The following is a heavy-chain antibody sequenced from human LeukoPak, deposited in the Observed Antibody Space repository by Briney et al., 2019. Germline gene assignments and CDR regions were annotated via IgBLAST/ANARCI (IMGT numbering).Heavy chain of an antibody. CDR3: ARARPTTVVTFDS. Sequence: SETLSLTCTVSGGSISSYYWSWIRQPPGKGLDWIGHIYYSGSTNYNPSLKSRVTISVDTSKNEFSLRLNSVTAADTAVYYCARARPTTVVTFDSWGQGTLVTVSS. CDR1: GGSISSYY. V-gene: IGHV4-59*01. D-gene: IGHD4-23*01. CDR2: IYYSGST. J-gene: IGHJ4*02.